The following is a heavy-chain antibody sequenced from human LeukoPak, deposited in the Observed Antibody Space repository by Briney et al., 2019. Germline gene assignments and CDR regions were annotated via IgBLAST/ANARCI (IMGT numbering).Heavy chain of an antibody. Sequence: GGSLRLSCAASGFTFSSYGMHWVRQAPGKGLEWVAFIRYDGSNKYYADSVKGRFTISRDNSKNTLYLQMNSLRAGDTAVYYCAKDLRVVAATTPGYWGQGTLVTVSS. CDR2: IRYDGSNK. CDR3: AKDLRVVAATTPGY. J-gene: IGHJ4*02. CDR1: GFTFSSYG. V-gene: IGHV3-30*02. D-gene: IGHD2-15*01.